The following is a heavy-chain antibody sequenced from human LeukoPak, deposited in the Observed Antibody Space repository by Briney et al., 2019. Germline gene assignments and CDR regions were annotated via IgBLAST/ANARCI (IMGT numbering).Heavy chain of an antibody. CDR1: GFSFSDYF. Sequence: GGSLRDSCAASGFSFSDYFMTWIRQAPGKGLEWVAYISSTSSYTTYSDSVKGRFTISRDNAKNSLYLQMNSLRAEDTAVYYCASLGSLRGVIMNDYCGQASLVTVSS. CDR2: ISSTSSYT. J-gene: IGHJ4*02. CDR3: ASLGSLRGVIMNDY. V-gene: IGHV3-11*03. D-gene: IGHD3-10*01.